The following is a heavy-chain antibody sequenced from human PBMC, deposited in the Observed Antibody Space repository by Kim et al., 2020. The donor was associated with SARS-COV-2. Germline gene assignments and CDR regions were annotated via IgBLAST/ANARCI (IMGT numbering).Heavy chain of an antibody. J-gene: IGHJ3*02. CDR3: ARRELGYCSSTSCLAAFDI. D-gene: IGHD2-2*01. Sequence: SETLSLTCTVSGGSISSYYWSWIRQPPGKGLEWIGYIYYSGSTNYNPSLKSRVTISVDTSKNQFSLKLSSVTAADTAVYYCARRELGYCSSTSCLAAFDIWGQGTMVTVSS. V-gene: IGHV4-59*08. CDR1: GGSISSYY. CDR2: IYYSGST.